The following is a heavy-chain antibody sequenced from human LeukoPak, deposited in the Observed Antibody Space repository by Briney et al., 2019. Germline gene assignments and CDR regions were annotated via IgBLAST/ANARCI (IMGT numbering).Heavy chain of an antibody. D-gene: IGHD3-10*01. J-gene: IGHJ5*02. CDR3: ARGLYYYYGSGSYYNPNWFDP. Sequence: ASVKVSCKASGYTFTGYYMHWVRQAPGQGLEWMGWINPNSGGPNYAQEFQGRVTMTRDTSISTAYMELSRLRSDDTAVYYCARGLYYYYGSGSYYNPNWFDPWGQGTLVTVSS. CDR2: INPNSGGP. V-gene: IGHV1-2*02. CDR1: GYTFTGYY.